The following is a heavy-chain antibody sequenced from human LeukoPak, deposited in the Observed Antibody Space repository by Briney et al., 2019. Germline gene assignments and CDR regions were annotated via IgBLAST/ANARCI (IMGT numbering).Heavy chain of an antibody. CDR1: GASMTNYY. J-gene: IGHJ4*02. D-gene: IGHD4-17*01. Sequence: SETLSLTCTVSGASMTNYYWSWIRKPPGKGLEWIGYIYYSGITNYNPSLTSRVSISVDMSKNQFSLKLTSVTAADTAVYYCARTTVTAQPFDYWGQGTLVTVSS. V-gene: IGHV4-59*08. CDR2: IYYSGIT. CDR3: ARTTVTAQPFDY.